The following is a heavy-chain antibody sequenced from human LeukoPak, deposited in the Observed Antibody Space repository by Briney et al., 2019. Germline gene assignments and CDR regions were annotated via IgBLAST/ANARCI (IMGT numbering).Heavy chain of an antibody. CDR3: ASLLHFYDSSDFYYGVDV. V-gene: IGHV3-21*01. CDR1: GFTFTRYT. D-gene: IGHD3-22*01. J-gene: IGHJ6*02. CDR2: ISRTSHYI. Sequence: GGSLRLSCAASGFTFTRYTMNWVRQAPGKGLEWVSSISRTSHYIYYADSVKGRFTISRDNARNSLYLQMHSLRAEDTAVYYCASLLHFYDSSDFYYGVDVWGQGTTVTVSS.